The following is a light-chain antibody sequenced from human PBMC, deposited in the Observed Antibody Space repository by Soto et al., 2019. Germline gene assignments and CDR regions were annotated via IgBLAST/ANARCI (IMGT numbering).Light chain of an antibody. Sequence: EIVMTQSPATLSVSPGERATLSCRASQSVGNNLAWYQQIPGQAPRLLIYGASTRATGIPARFSGSGSGTEFTLTVTSLQSEDFAAYYCQHYDNWPYTFGQGTKLEIK. CDR2: GAS. J-gene: IGKJ2*01. CDR1: QSVGNN. V-gene: IGKV3-15*01. CDR3: QHYDNWPYT.